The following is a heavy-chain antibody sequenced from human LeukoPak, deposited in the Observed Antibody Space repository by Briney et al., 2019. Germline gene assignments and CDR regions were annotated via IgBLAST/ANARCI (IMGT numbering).Heavy chain of an antibody. CDR2: ISAYNGNT. CDR1: GYTVTDYG. J-gene: IGHJ4*02. V-gene: IGHV1-18*01. D-gene: IGHD3-16*01. Sequence: ASVQVSCKASGYTVTDYGISWVRQVPGQGLEWMGCISAYNGNTNYAQKLQGRVTLTTDTSTSTAYMELSSLRAEDPAVYYCATDYYYGSGAFDYWGQGTLVTVSS. CDR3: ATDYYYGSGAFDY.